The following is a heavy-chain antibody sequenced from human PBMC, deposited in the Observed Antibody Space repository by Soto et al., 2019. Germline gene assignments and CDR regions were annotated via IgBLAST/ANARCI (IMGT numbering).Heavy chain of an antibody. CDR3: ARLEVRGAHSDS. J-gene: IGHJ5*01. CDR2: ISNSGGAT. D-gene: IGHD3-10*01. CDR1: GFSFSTYA. Sequence: GGSLRLSCVASGFSFSTYAMSWVRQAPGKGLEWVSAISNSGGATFYADSVKGRFTLSRDNSRSTLYLQMNSLRAEDTAVYYCARLEVRGAHSDSWGQGALVTVSS. V-gene: IGHV3-23*01.